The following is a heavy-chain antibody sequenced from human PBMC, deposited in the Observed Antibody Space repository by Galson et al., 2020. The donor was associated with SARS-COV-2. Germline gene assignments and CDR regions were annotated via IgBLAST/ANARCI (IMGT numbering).Heavy chain of an antibody. CDR3: SRPIYSSSQHNLDY. CDR2: INQDGSEK. V-gene: IGHV3-7*01. Sequence: GGSLRLSCSVSGFTFRNYCFNWVRQAPGKGLEWVANINQDGSEKSYVDSVKGRFTISRDNAKNSLFLQMNSLRAEDTAVYYCSRPIYSSSQHNLDYWGQGTLVTISS. D-gene: IGHD6-13*01. CDR1: GFTFRNYC. J-gene: IGHJ4*02.